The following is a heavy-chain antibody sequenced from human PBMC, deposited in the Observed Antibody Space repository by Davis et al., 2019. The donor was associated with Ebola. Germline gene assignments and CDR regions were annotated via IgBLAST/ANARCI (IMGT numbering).Heavy chain of an antibody. CDR1: GFTFSSYT. Sequence: GGSLRLSCAASGFTFSSYTMNWVRQAPGKGLGWVANIKEDGSQKFYVDSVRGRFTISRDNAGNSLYLQMSSLRAEDTAVYYCAGGPLGSLHYWGQGTLVTVSS. V-gene: IGHV3-7*01. CDR3: AGGPLGSLHY. J-gene: IGHJ4*02. CDR2: IKEDGSQK.